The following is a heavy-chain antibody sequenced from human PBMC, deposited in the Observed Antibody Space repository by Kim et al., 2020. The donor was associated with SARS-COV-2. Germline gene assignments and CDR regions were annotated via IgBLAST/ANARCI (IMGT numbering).Heavy chain of an antibody. Sequence: NEYAVSVQSRITINPDKSRNQFSLQLRSVTPEDTAVYYCARVNIDNWFDPWGQGTLVTVSS. J-gene: IGHJ5*02. CDR2: N. CDR3: ARVNIDNWFDP. V-gene: IGHV6-1*01.